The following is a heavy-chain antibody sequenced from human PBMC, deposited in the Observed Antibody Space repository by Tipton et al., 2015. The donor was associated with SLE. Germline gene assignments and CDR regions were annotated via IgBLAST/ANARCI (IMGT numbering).Heavy chain of an antibody. CDR3: ARTTIAYYYMDV. D-gene: IGHD4/OR15-4a*01. CDR1: DDSISPYY. Sequence: TLSLTCTVSDDSISPYYWSWIRQPPGKGLEWIGYVYYSGNTNYNPSLKRRVSISVDTSKNQFSLKLSSVTAADTAVYYCARTTIAYYYMDVWGKGATVTVSS. CDR2: VYYSGNT. J-gene: IGHJ6*03. V-gene: IGHV4-59*07.